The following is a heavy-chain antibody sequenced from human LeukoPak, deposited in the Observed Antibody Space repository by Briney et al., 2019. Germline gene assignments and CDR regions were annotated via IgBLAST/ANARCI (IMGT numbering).Heavy chain of an antibody. V-gene: IGHV4-4*07. CDR3: AKVYSWNNVFDP. CDR1: GGSISGYY. J-gene: IGHJ5*02. D-gene: IGHD1/OR15-1a*01. CDR2: IYTDGNT. Sequence: PSETLSLTCTVSGGSISGYYWTWIRQPAGKGLEWVSRIYTDGNTDYNPSLKSRVTMSIDTSKSQFSLKLSSVTAADTAVYYCAKVYSWNNVFDPWGQGTLVTVSS.